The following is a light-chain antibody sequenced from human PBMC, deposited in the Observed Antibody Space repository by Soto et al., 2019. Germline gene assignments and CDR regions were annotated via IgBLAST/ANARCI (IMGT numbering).Light chain of an antibody. Sequence: VLSQSPGTLSLSQGDRATLSCRASQSVSSSYLAWYQQKPGQAPGLLIYGASSRATGIPDRFSGSGSGTDFTLTISRLEPEDFAVYYCQQYGRSPWTFGQGTKVDIK. V-gene: IGKV3-20*01. CDR1: QSVSSSY. J-gene: IGKJ1*01. CDR3: QQYGRSPWT. CDR2: GAS.